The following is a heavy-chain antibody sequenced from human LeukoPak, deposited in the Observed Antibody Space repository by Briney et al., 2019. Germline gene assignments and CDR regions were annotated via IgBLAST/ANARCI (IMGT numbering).Heavy chain of an antibody. J-gene: IGHJ6*02. V-gene: IGHV1-69*04. D-gene: IGHD6-13*01. CDR1: GGTFSSYA. CDR3: ARVRTIAATPDYYYYGMDV. CDR2: IIPILGIA. Sequence: SVKVSCKASGGTFSSYAISWVRQAPGQGLEWMGRIIPILGIANYAQKFQGRVTITADKSTSTAYMELSSLRSEDTAVYYCARVRTIAATPDYYYYGMDVWGQGTTVTVSS.